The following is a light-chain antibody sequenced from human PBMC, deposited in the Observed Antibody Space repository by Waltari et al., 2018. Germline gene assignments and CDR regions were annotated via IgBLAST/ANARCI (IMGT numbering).Light chain of an antibody. CDR1: GSNIESNP. J-gene: IGLJ1*01. V-gene: IGLV1-44*01. CDR2: CVY. Sequence: QSVLTQPPSASGPPGQRVNITCSGSGSNIESNPVDWYQQPPGTDPKLLIACVYQGPYGVPDRFSGSKSGTSASLAVRGLQAEDEADYYCAAWDDILNEFVFGTGTKVTVL. CDR3: AAWDDILNEFV.